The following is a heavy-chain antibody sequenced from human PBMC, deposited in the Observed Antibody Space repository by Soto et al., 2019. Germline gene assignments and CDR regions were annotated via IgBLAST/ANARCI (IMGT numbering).Heavy chain of an antibody. J-gene: IGHJ5*02. Sequence: GPSVKGSCKASGFSLFTAAVQWVRQARGQRLEWIGWIVVGSGNTNYAQKFQERVTITRDMSTNTAYMELSSLRSEDTAVYYCARASGGHSGWGHWSDPWGQGTLVTVSS. D-gene: IGHD2-21*02. CDR1: GFSLFTAA. CDR3: ARASGGHSGWGHWSDP. CDR2: IVVGSGNT. V-gene: IGHV1-58*01.